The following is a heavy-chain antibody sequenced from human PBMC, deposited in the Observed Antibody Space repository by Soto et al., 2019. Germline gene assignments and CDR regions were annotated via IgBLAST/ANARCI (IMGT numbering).Heavy chain of an antibody. V-gene: IGHV6-1*01. CDR2: TYYRSNWYN. CDR1: GDSVSSNSAA. CDR3: ARYSDTGLDY. Sequence: PSPALSLTCAISGDSVSSNSAAWNWIRQSPSRGLEWLGRTYYRSNWYNDYALSVKSRITINPDTSKNQFSLQLNSVTPEDTAVYYCARYSDTGLDYWGQGTQVTVSS. D-gene: IGHD2-15*01. J-gene: IGHJ4*02.